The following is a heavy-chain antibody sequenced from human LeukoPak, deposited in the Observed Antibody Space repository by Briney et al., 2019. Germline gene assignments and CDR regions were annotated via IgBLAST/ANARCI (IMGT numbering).Heavy chain of an antibody. V-gene: IGHV4-39*07. CDR2: IYYSGST. Sequence: SETLSLTCTVSGGSISSSTYYWGWIRQPPGKGLEWIGSIYYSGSTYYNPSLKSRVTISVDTSKNQFSLKLSSVTAADTAVYYCARVVGDYYGSGSYLDYWGQGTLVTVSS. CDR1: GGSISSSTYY. J-gene: IGHJ4*02. D-gene: IGHD3-10*01. CDR3: ARVVGDYYGSGSYLDY.